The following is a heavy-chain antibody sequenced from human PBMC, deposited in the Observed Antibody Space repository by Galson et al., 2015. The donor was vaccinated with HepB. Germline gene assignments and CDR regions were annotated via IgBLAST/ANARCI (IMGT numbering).Heavy chain of an antibody. CDR2: ISYDGSDK. J-gene: IGHJ4*02. Sequence: SLRLSCAASGFTIGNYGLHWVRQAPGKGLEWLTIISYDGSDKKYADSVKGRFTVSRDNSKNIMYLQLNSLRLEDTAVCYCVREDNWNYWVYWGQGTLVTVSS. CDR3: VREDNWNYWVY. D-gene: IGHD1-7*01. V-gene: IGHV3-30*03. CDR1: GFTIGNYG.